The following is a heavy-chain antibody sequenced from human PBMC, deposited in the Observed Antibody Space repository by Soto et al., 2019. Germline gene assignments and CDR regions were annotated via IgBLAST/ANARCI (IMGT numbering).Heavy chain of an antibody. V-gene: IGHV1-69*13. CDR1: GGTFSSYA. D-gene: IGHD3-22*01. CDR2: IIPIFGTA. CDR3: ARDTYYYDSSGYYSGY. Sequence: SVKVSCKASGGTFSSYAISWVRQAPGQGLEWMGGIIPIFGTANYAQKFQGRVTITADESTSTAYMELSSLRSEDTALYYCARDTYYYDSSGYYSGYWGQGTLVTVSS. J-gene: IGHJ4*02.